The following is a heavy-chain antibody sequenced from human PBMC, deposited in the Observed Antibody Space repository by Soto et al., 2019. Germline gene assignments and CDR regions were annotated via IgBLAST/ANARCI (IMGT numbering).Heavy chain of an antibody. Sequence: SETLSLTCTVSGGSISSGDYYWSWIRQPPGKGLEWIGYIYYSGSTYYNPSLKSRVTISVDRSKNQFSLNLSSVTAADTAVYYCARGMTTVTTYDNWGHGTLVTVSS. CDR2: IYYSGST. V-gene: IGHV4-30-4*01. D-gene: IGHD4-4*01. CDR3: ARGMTTVTTYDN. CDR1: GGSISSGDYY. J-gene: IGHJ4*01.